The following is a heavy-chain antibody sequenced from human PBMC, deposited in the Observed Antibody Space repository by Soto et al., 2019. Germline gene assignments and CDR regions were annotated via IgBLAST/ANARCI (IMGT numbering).Heavy chain of an antibody. V-gene: IGHV3-30-3*01. CDR1: GFTFSSYA. J-gene: IGHJ4*02. CDR2: ISYDGSNK. CDR3: ARGYEWSPDS. Sequence: QVQLVESGGGVVQPGRSLRLSCAASGFTFSSYAMHWVRQAPGKGLEWVAGISYDGSNKYYADSVKGRFTISRDNSKNALYLQMNSLRAEDTAVYYCARGYEWSPDSWGQGTLVTVSS. D-gene: IGHD3-3*01.